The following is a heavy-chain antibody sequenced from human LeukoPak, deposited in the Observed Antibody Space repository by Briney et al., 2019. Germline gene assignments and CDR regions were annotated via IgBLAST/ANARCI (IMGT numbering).Heavy chain of an antibody. D-gene: IGHD4-11*01. V-gene: IGHV1-46*01. CDR1: GYTFTRYY. Sequence: ASVKVSCKASGYTFTRYYMHWVRQAPGQGPEWMGIINPSGGSTGYAQKFQGRVTMTRDTSTSTVYMELSSLRSEDTAVYYCARRIGYGNYVSNWFDPWGQGTLVTVSS. CDR3: ARRIGYGNYVSNWFDP. CDR2: INPSGGST. J-gene: IGHJ5*02.